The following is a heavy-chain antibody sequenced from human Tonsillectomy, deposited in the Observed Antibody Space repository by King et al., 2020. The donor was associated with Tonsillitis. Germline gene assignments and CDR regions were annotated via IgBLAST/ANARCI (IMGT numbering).Heavy chain of an antibody. J-gene: IGHJ6*02. V-gene: IGHV3-7*03. D-gene: IGHD4-17*01. CDR2: IKQDGSEK. CDR3: ARDSYGDYYYGMDV. Sequence: VQLVESGGGLVHPGGSLRLSCAASGFTFGSYWMSWVRQAPGKGLEWVANIKQDGSEKYYVDSVKGRFTISRDNAKNSLYLQMNSLRAEDTAVYYCARDSYGDYYYGMDVWGQGTTVTVSS. CDR1: GFTFGSYW.